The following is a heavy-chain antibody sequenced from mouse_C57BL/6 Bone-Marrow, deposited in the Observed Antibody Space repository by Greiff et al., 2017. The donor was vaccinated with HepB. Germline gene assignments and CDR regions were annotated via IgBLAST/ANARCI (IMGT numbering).Heavy chain of an antibody. V-gene: IGHV1-39*01. J-gene: IGHJ1*03. CDR2: INPNYGTT. CDR3: ARGEVTTVVATRYFDV. D-gene: IGHD1-1*01. CDR1: GYSFTDYN. Sequence: VQLQQSGPELVKPGASVKISCKASGYSFTDYNMNWVKQSNGKSLEWIGVINPNYGTTSYNQKFKGKATLTVDQSSSTAYMQLNSLTSEDSAVYYCARGEVTTVVATRYFDVWGTGTTVTVSS.